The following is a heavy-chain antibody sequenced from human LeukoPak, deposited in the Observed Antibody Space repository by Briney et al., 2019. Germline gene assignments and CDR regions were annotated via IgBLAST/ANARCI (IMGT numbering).Heavy chain of an antibody. V-gene: IGHV4-39*01. J-gene: IGHJ4*02. CDR2: IYYSGST. Sequence: PSETLSLTCTVSGCSVSSGSYYWSWIRQPPGKGLEWIGSIYYSGSTYYNPSLKSRVTISVDTSKNQFSLKLSSVTAADTAVYYCARQKDIAVVPAAAPFDYWGQGTLVTVSS. CDR1: GCSVSSGSYY. D-gene: IGHD2-2*01. CDR3: ARQKDIAVVPAAAPFDY.